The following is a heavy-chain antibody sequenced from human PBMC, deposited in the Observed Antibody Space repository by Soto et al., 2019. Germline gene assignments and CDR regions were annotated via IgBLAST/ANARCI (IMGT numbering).Heavy chain of an antibody. CDR3: VTYFGYISGL. V-gene: IGHV3-72*01. D-gene: IGHD5-18*01. CDR2: SRNRGNNYVT. J-gene: IGHJ4*02. Sequence: HPGGSLRLSCEGSGLTLSDHYMDWVRQAPGRGLEWVGRSRNRGNNYVTEYAASVKGRFTISRDDSKNSVHLQMNSLKTEDTARYHCVTYFGYISGLWRQGTLVTVSS. CDR1: GLTLSDHY.